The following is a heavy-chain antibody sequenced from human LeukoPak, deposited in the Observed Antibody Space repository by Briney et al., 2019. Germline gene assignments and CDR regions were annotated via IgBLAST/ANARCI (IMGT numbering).Heavy chain of an antibody. Sequence: SETLSLTCIVSGYSISSANYWGWIRQPPGKGLEWIGSIYHSGYTSYNQSLKSRVTISVDTSKNQFSLKLTSVTAADTAVYYCARDPANYVDYWGQGTLVTVSS. CDR2: IYHSGYT. V-gene: IGHV4-38-2*02. CDR1: GYSISSANY. J-gene: IGHJ4*02. CDR3: ARDPANYVDY.